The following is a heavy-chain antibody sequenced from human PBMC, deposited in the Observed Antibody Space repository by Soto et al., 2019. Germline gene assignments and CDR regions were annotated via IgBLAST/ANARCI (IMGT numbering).Heavy chain of an antibody. CDR3: ARVLPPFDP. Sequence: QVQLVQSGAEVKKPGASVKVSCKASGYTFTNYGISWVRQAPGQGLEWMGWINTHNGNTTSAQKLQGRVTLTTDTSPSRAYRELRSLRSDETAGYYCARVLPPFDPLGQGTLVTVSS. V-gene: IGHV1-18*01. CDR1: GYTFTNYG. J-gene: IGHJ5*02. CDR2: INTHNGNT.